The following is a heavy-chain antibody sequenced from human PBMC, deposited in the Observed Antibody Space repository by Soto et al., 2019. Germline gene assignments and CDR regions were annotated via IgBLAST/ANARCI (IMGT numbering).Heavy chain of an antibody. D-gene: IGHD1-26*01. Sequence: EVQLVESGGGLVQPGGSLRLSCAASGFTFSSYSMNWVRQAPGKGLEWVSYISSSSSTIYYADSVKGRFTISRDNAKNSPYLQMNSLRDEDTAVYYCARDRVGATSYYYYGMDVWGQGTTVTVSS. J-gene: IGHJ6*02. CDR1: GFTFSSYS. V-gene: IGHV3-48*02. CDR2: ISSSSSTI. CDR3: ARDRVGATSYYYYGMDV.